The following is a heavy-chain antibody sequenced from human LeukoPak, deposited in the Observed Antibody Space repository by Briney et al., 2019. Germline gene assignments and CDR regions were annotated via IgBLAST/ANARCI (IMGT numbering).Heavy chain of an antibody. Sequence: PSETLSLTCTVSGGSISSYYWSWIRQPPGKGLEWIGYIYYSGSTNYNPSLKSRVTISVDTSKNQFSLKLSSVTAADTAVYYCARHLYYYDSSGYYTPDAFDIWGQGTMVTVSS. J-gene: IGHJ3*02. V-gene: IGHV4-59*08. CDR3: ARHLYYYDSSGYYTPDAFDI. CDR2: IYYSGST. CDR1: GGSISSYY. D-gene: IGHD3-22*01.